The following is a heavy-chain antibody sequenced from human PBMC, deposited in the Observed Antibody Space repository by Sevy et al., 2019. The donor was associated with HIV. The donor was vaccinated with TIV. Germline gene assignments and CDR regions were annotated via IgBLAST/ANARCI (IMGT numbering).Heavy chain of an antibody. D-gene: IGHD2-15*01. CDR1: GFTFSSFG. V-gene: IGHV3-30*18. CDR2: ISYDGSDK. CDR3: AKRTWVGEGMDV. J-gene: IGHJ6*02. Sequence: GGSLRLSCAASGFTFSSFGMHWVRQAPGKGLEWVAVISYDGSDKYYANSVKGRLTISRDNSKNTLYLQMNSLRAEDTAVYYCAKRTWVGEGMDVWGQGTTVTVSS.